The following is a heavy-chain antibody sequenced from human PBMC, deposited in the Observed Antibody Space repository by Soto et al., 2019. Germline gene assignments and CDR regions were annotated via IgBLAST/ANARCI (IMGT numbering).Heavy chain of an antibody. Sequence: SETQSLTYTVSGGTISPYDWTWVRQPPGKGLEWIGYIYYGGTTSYNPSLMSRVTISLETSKSQISLRLSSVTAADTAIYYCARLGAHYQSLDPWGPGTLVTSPQ. V-gene: IGHV4-59*08. CDR3: ARLGAHYQSLDP. J-gene: IGHJ5*02. D-gene: IGHD2-2*01. CDR2: IYYGGTT. CDR1: GGTISPYD.